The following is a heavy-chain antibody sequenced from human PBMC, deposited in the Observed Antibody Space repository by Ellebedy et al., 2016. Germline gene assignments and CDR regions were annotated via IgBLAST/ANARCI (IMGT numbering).Heavy chain of an antibody. J-gene: IGHJ4*02. D-gene: IGHD1-1*01. V-gene: IGHV3-7*01. CDR2: IKEDGSNK. Sequence: GGSLRLSCTASGFTFSSYWMSWVRQAPGKGLEWVASIKEDGSNKHYVDSVKGRFTISRDNAKNSLYLQMNSLRAEDTAVYYCARESTGTDYWGQGTLVTVSS. CDR3: ARESTGTDY. CDR1: GFTFSSYW.